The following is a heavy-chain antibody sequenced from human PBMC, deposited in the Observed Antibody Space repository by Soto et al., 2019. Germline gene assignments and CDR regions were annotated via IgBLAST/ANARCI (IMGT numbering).Heavy chain of an antibody. CDR2: IYYSGST. Sequence: KPSETLSLTCTVSGGSISSYYWSWIRQPPGKGLEWIGYIYYSGSTNYNPSLKSRVTISVDTSKNQFSLKLSSVTAADTAVYYCARHALGGPQTISVFDYWGQGTLVTVSS. CDR3: ARHALGGPQTISVFDY. D-gene: IGHD3-10*01. CDR1: GGSISSYY. V-gene: IGHV4-59*08. J-gene: IGHJ4*02.